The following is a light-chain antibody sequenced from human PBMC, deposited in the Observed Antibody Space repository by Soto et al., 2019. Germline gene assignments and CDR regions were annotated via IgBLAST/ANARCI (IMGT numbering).Light chain of an antibody. CDR1: HNIDTW. CDR3: QQHADYPIT. V-gene: IGKV1-5*03. CDR2: KAS. J-gene: IGKJ4*01. Sequence: DIQMTQSPSTLSASIGDTVTITCRASHNIDTWLAWFQQKAGKAPNPLIYKASTLETGVPSRFSGSASGTEFTLTISSLQPDDFATYYCQQHADYPITFGGGTKVEI.